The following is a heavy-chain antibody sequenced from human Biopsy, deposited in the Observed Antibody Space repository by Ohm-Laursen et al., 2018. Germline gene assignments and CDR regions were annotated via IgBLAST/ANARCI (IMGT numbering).Heavy chain of an antibody. D-gene: IGHD3-3*01. V-gene: IGHV1-18*01. CDR1: GYKFTSYG. Sequence: ASVKVSCKISGYKFTSYGMSWARQAPGRGLEWMGWINAYNGNTNYAQKLQGRVTMTADTSTSTAYMELRSLRSDDTALYYCARDRTPYYDFWSGKSFDNWFDPWGQGILVTVSS. CDR3: ARDRTPYYDFWSGKSFDNWFDP. J-gene: IGHJ5*02. CDR2: INAYNGNT.